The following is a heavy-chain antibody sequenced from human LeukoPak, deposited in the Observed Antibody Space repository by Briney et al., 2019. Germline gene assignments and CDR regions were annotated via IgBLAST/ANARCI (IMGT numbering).Heavy chain of an antibody. V-gene: IGHV1-69*04. J-gene: IGHJ6*02. CDR3: SRAAGGLVGAMESEYHQYAMDV. CDR1: GGTFRSYG. Sequence: ASVKVSCKASGGTFRSYGINWVRQAPGQGLEWIGRVIPVFGITHYAQRFQGRVTITADKDTSTVDMELTSPRFEDTAVYYCSRAAGGLVGAMESEYHQYAMDVWGQGTTVTVSS. D-gene: IGHD1-26*01. CDR2: VIPVFGIT.